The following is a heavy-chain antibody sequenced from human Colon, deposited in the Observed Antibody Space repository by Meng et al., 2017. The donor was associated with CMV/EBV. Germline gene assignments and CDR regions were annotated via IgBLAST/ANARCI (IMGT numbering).Heavy chain of an antibody. Sequence: GESLKISCTTFGFTLSDFGMHWVRQVPGKGLEWVAFIRHDETNKYYGESVKGRFTISRDNAKNSLYLQMNSLRAEDTAVYYCASVSIAATGTGNYYYYGMDVWGQGTTVTVSS. CDR3: ASVSIAATGTGNYYYYGMDV. CDR1: GFTLSDFG. V-gene: IGHV3-30*02. CDR2: IRHDETNK. J-gene: IGHJ6*02. D-gene: IGHD6-13*01.